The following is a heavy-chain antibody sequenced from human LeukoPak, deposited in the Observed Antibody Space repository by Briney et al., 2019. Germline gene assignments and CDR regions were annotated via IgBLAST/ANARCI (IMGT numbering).Heavy chain of an antibody. J-gene: IGHJ6*03. D-gene: IGHD5/OR15-5a*01. V-gene: IGHV3-11*04. CDR3: ARVSACVSSWYMDV. CDR2: ISSSGSTI. CDR1: GFTFSDYY. Sequence: GGSLRLSCAACGFTFSDYYMSWVRQAPGKGLEWVSYISSSGSTISYADSVKGRFTISRDNAKNSLYLQMNSLRAEDTAVYYCARVSACVSSWYMDVWGKGTPVTVSS.